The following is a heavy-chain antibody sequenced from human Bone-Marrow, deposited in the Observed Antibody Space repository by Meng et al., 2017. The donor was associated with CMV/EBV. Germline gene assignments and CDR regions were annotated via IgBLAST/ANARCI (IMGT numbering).Heavy chain of an antibody. D-gene: IGHD5-12*01. CDR3: ARESKWPHLMAPSDY. J-gene: IGHJ4*02. Sequence: SETLSRTCTVSGGSISSGDYYWSWIRQPPGKGLEWIGHIYYSGSTYYNPSLKSRVTISVDTTKNQFSLMLSSVTAADTAVYYCARESKWPHLMAPSDYWGQGTLVTVSS. CDR2: IYYSGST. V-gene: IGHV4-30-4*08. CDR1: GGSISSGDYY.